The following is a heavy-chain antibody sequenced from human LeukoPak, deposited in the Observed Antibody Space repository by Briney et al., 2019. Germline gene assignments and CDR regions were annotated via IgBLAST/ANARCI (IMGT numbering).Heavy chain of an antibody. D-gene: IGHD3-3*01. CDR1: GGSISSGGYY. CDR3: AVSGARITIFGVVIPYYYYGMDV. Sequence: PSQTLSLTCTVSGGSISSGGYYWSWIRQHPGKGLEWIGYIYYSGSTYYNPSLKSRVTISVDTSKNQFSLKLSSVTAADTAVYYCAVSGARITIFGVVIPYYYYGMDVWGQGTTVTVSS. V-gene: IGHV4-31*03. CDR2: IYYSGST. J-gene: IGHJ6*02.